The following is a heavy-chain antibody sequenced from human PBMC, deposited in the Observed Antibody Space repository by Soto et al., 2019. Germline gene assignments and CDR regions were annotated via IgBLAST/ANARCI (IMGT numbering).Heavy chain of an antibody. CDR2: IIPIFGTA. CDR1: GGTFSSYA. D-gene: IGHD3-9*01. CDR3: ARSHCDILTGTTNWFDP. J-gene: IGHJ5*02. Sequence: QVQLVQSGAEVKKPGSSVKVSCKASGGTFSSYAISWVRQAPEQGLEWMGGIIPIFGTANYAQKFQGRVTITADESTSTAYMELSSLRSEDTAVYYCARSHCDILTGTTNWFDPWGQGTLVTVSS. V-gene: IGHV1-69*01.